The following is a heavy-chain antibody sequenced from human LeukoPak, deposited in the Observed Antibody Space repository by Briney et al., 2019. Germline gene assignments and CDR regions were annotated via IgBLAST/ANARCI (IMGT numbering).Heavy chain of an antibody. D-gene: IGHD5-24*01. CDR2: IRSKANSYAT. CDR3: TSTSRDGYNCIDY. Sequence: SGGSLRLSCAASGFTFSSFEMKWVRQASGKGLEWVGRIRSKANSYATAYAASVKGRFTISRDDSKNTAYLQMNSLKTEDTAVYYCTSTSRDGYNCIDYWGQGTLVTVSS. CDR1: GFTFSSFE. V-gene: IGHV3-73*01. J-gene: IGHJ4*02.